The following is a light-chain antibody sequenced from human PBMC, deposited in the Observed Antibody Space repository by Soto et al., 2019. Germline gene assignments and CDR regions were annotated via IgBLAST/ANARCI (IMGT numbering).Light chain of an antibody. CDR1: SSDVGGYSY. V-gene: IGLV2-14*01. CDR2: DVS. J-gene: IGLJ1*01. Sequence: QSALTQPASVSGSPGQSIPISCTGTSSDVGGYSYVSWYQQQPGKAPKLVISDVSNRPSGVSDRFSGSKSGNTASLTISGLQTEDQADYYCASYTTSSTYVFGTG. CDR3: ASYTTSSTYV.